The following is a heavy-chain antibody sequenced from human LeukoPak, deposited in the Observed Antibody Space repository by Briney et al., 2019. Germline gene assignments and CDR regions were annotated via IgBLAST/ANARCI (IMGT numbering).Heavy chain of an antibody. CDR2: ISSCCSTI. CDR1: GFTLSSYE. Sequence: GGSLRLSCAVSGFTLSSYEMNWVRQAPGKALEWVSYISSCCSTIFYADSVKARLTISRDNAKNSLNLQMNSLRAEDTAVYYCARGSSVYCSSTSCDDGFSSWFDPWGQGTLVTVSS. D-gene: IGHD2-2*01. J-gene: IGHJ5*02. CDR3: ARGSSVYCSSTSCDDGFSSWFDP. V-gene: IGHV3-48*03.